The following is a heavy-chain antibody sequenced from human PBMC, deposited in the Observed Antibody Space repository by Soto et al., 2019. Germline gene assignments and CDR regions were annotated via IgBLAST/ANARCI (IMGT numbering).Heavy chain of an antibody. V-gene: IGHV4-31*03. Sequence: QVQLQESGPGLVKPSQTLSLTCTVSGGSISSGGYYWSWIRQHPGKGLEWIGYIYYSGSTFYNPSLKSRVTISVDTSKNQFSRNLSSVTAADTAVYYCASLSGYDLTFPAPVWGQGTLVTVSS. CDR3: ASLSGYDLTFPAPV. D-gene: IGHD5-12*01. CDR2: IYYSGST. CDR1: GGSISSGGYY. J-gene: IGHJ4*02.